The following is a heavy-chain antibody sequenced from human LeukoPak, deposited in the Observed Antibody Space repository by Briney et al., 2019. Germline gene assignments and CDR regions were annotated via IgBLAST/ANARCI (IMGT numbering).Heavy chain of an antibody. J-gene: IGHJ4*02. CDR2: MYPGDSAT. CDR1: GKTFTKHW. D-gene: IGHD3-16*01. CDR3: VRGWRGSLYDPADF. V-gene: IGHV5-51*01. Sequence: GEHLKFSCKGSGKTFTKHWFAWMRQTPGKGLTWLGSMYPGDSATRYNPSLQGQVTVSVDKSITTAYMQWSSLMASDTAMYYCVRGWRGSLYDPADFWGQGTLVTVSS.